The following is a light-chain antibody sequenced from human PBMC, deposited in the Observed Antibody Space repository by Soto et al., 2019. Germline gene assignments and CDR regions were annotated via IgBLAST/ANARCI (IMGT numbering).Light chain of an antibody. CDR1: QNVNSN. J-gene: IGKJ5*01. CDR2: GAS. V-gene: IGKV3-11*01. CDR3: QQRSSWPS. Sequence: EIVMTQSPATLSVSPGERATLFCRASQNVNSNLAWYQQKPGQAPRLLIYGASSRATGIPDRFSGSGSGTDFTLTISSLEPEDFAVYHCQQRSSWPSFGQGTRPEIK.